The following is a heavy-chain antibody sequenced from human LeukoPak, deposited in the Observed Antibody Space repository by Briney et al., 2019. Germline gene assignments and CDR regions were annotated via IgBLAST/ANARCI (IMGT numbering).Heavy chain of an antibody. D-gene: IGHD3-3*01. Sequence: GGSLRLSCAASGFTFSSYAMSWARQAPGKGLEWVSAISGSGGSTYYADSVKGRFTISRDNSKNTLYLQMNSLRAEDTAVYYCAKDLRHGSIFGVVTKYYYGMDVWGQGTTVTVSS. CDR3: AKDLRHGSIFGVVTKYYYGMDV. V-gene: IGHV3-23*01. CDR1: GFTFSSYA. J-gene: IGHJ6*02. CDR2: ISGSGGST.